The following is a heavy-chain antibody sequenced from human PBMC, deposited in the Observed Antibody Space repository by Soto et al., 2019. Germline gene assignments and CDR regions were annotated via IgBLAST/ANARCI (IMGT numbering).Heavy chain of an antibody. CDR1: GGLFSSYP. V-gene: IGHV1-69*01. Sequence: QEQLVQSGAEVKKPGSXXXVSCKASGGLFSSYPISWVRQVPGQGLEWMGGIIPVFQTAYYTQRFQGRVTITADESTNTAYIELSSLRSEDTAIYYCARGGSGYTWFNEFWGQGTLVTVSS. J-gene: IGHJ4*02. CDR2: IIPVFQTA. D-gene: IGHD3-22*01. CDR3: ARGGSGYTWFNEF.